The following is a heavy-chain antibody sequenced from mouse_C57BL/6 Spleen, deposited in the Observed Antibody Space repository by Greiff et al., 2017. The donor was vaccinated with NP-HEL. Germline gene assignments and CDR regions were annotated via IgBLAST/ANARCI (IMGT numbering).Heavy chain of an antibody. CDR2: ISSGSSTI. D-gene: IGHD1-1*01. CDR1: GFTFSDYG. CDR3: ARLRGAMDY. V-gene: IGHV5-17*01. Sequence: EVQRVESGGGLVKPGGSLKLSCAASGFTFSDYGMHWVRQAPEKGLEWFAYISSGSSTIYYADTVKGRFTISRENAKNTLFLQMTSLGSEDTDMYYCARLRGAMDYWGQGTSDTVPS. J-gene: IGHJ4*01.